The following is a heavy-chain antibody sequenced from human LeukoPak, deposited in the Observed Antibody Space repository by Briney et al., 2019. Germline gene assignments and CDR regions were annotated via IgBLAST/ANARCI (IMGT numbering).Heavy chain of an antibody. Sequence: KPSETLSLTCTVSGGSISSYYWSWIRQPAGKGLEWIGRIYTSGSTNYNPSLKSRVTMSVDTSKNQFSLKLSSVTAADTAVYYCARATPYYDFWSGYSSRWFDPWGQGTLVTVSS. CDR2: IYTSGST. J-gene: IGHJ5*02. CDR3: ARATPYYDFWSGYSSRWFDP. CDR1: GGSISSYY. D-gene: IGHD3-3*01. V-gene: IGHV4-4*07.